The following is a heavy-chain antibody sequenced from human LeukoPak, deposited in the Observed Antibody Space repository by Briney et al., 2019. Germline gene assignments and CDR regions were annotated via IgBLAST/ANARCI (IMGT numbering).Heavy chain of an antibody. J-gene: IGHJ5*02. CDR3: ARDGVPAGLGGGWFDP. V-gene: IGHV3-33*08. D-gene: IGHD2-2*01. Sequence: PGGSLRLSCTASGFTFSNYGMHWVRQAPGKGLEWVAVILYDGNDEYYTDSVKGRFTISRDNAKNSLYLQMNSLRAEDTAVYYCARDGVPAGLGGGWFDPWGQGTLVTVSS. CDR1: GFTFSNYG. CDR2: ILYDGNDE.